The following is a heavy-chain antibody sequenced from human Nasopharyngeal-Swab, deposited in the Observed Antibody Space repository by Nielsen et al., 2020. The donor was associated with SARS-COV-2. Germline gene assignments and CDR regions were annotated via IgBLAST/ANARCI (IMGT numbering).Heavy chain of an antibody. CDR3: ARSEDYYDSSGYYYVEGYFDY. J-gene: IGHJ4*02. CDR2: ISYDGSNK. Sequence: LSLTCAASGFTFSSYGMHWVRQAPGKGLEWVAVISYDGSNKYYADSVKGRFTISRDNSKNTLYLQMNSLRAEDTAVYYCARSEDYYDSSGYYYVEGYFDYWGQGTLVTVSS. D-gene: IGHD3-22*01. CDR1: GFTFSSYG. V-gene: IGHV3-30*03.